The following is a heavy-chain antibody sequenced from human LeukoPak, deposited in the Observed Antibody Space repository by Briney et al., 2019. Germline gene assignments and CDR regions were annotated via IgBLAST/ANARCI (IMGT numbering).Heavy chain of an antibody. CDR1: GGSFSTYY. J-gene: IGHJ5*02. D-gene: IGHD4-17*01. CDR2: IFHSGST. V-gene: IGHV4-59*08. Sequence: SETLSLTCTVSGGSFSTYYWSWIRQPPGKGLEWIGYIFHSGSTKYNPSLKSRVTISVDTSKNQFSLKLSSVTAADTTVYYCARGLGGAPTTVLSWGQGTLVTVSS. CDR3: ARGLGGAPTTVLS.